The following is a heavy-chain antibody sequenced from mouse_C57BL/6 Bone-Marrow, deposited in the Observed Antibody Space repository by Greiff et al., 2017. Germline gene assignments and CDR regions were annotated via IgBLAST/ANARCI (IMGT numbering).Heavy chain of an antibody. V-gene: IGHV2-3*01. D-gene: IGHD1-1*01. CDR2: IWGDGST. J-gene: IGHJ3*01. CDR1: GFSLTSYG. Sequence: VKLVESGPGLVAPSQSLSITCTVSGFSLTSYGVSWVRQPPGKGLEWLGVIWGDGSTNYHSAPISRLSISKNNSKSQVILQLKSLPTDETATYYCAKRGGYYGGSCVWLAYWGQGTLVTVSA. CDR3: AKRGGYYGGSCVWLAY.